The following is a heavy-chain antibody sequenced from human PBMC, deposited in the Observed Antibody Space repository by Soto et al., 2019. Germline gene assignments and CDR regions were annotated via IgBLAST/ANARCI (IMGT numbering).Heavy chain of an antibody. CDR2: ISSSSSFR. J-gene: IGHJ4*02. CDR3: ARDPPLSVLVVVATDDF. Sequence: PGGSLRLSCAASGFTFTNHNMNWVRQAPGKGLEWVSSISSSSSFRNYADSVKGRFSISRDNDKNLVYLQMDSLRAEDTAVYYCARDPPLSVLVVVATDDFWGQGTRVTGSS. D-gene: IGHD2-21*01. CDR1: GFTFTNHN. V-gene: IGHV3-21*01.